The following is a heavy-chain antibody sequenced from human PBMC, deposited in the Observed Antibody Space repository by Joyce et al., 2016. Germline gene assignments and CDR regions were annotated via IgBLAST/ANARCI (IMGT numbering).Heavy chain of an antibody. Sequence: QLQLQESGSGLVKPSQTLSLTCPGAGASVSNGGYSWRWIRQPPGKGLEWIGYIYQNERTYYDPSLKSRVTISVDRSKNQFSLKLASVTAADTAVYYCASGFNFKGRSFFDYWGQGALVTVSS. CDR2: IYQNERT. V-gene: IGHV4-30-2*01. CDR3: ASGFNFKGRSFFDY. D-gene: IGHD3-10*01. J-gene: IGHJ4*02. CDR1: GASVSNGGYS.